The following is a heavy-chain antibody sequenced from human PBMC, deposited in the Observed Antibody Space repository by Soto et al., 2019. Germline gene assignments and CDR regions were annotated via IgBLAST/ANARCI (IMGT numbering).Heavy chain of an antibody. V-gene: IGHV3-9*01. J-gene: IGHJ4*02. Sequence: GGSLRPSCAASGFTFDVYSMRWVRQAPGKGLEWVSGISWNSGSIGYADSVKGRFTISRDNAKNSLYLQMNSLRVEDTALYYCANSPETYSRVREHLGHLGQGTLVNVSS. CDR2: ISWNSGSI. D-gene: IGHD6-13*01. CDR3: ANSPETYSRVREHLGH. CDR1: GFTFDVYS.